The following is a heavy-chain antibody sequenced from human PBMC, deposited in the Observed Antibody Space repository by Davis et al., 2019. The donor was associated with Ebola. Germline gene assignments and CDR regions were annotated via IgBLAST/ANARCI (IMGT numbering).Heavy chain of an antibody. Sequence: PGGSLRLSCAASGFTFSSYGMHWVRQAPGKGLEWVSSISSSSSYIYYADSVKGRFTISRDNAKNSLYLQMNSLRAEDTAVYYCARDIAARGAFDIWGQGTIVTVSS. CDR2: ISSSSSYI. V-gene: IGHV3-21*01. J-gene: IGHJ3*02. CDR3: ARDIAARGAFDI. CDR1: GFTFSSYG. D-gene: IGHD6-6*01.